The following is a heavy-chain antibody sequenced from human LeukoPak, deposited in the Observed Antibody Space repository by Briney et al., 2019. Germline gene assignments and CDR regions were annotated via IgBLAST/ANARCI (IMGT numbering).Heavy chain of an antibody. Sequence: GGSLRLSCAASGFTFSSYAMHWVRQAPGKGLEWVALISYDGTNKYYADSVKGRFTIPRDNSKNTLYLQMNSLRAEDTAVYYCASIPQSRPSDGDDDNYYYYGMDVWGQGTTVTVSS. CDR1: GFTFSSYA. CDR3: ASIPQSRPSDGDDDNYYYYGMDV. CDR2: ISYDGTNK. D-gene: IGHD4-17*01. J-gene: IGHJ6*02. V-gene: IGHV3-30-3*01.